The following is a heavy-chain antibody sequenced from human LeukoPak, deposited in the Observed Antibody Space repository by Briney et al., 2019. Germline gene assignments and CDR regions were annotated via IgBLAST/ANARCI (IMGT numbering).Heavy chain of an antibody. J-gene: IGHJ6*03. V-gene: IGHV3-66*01. D-gene: IGHD5-24*01. CDR2: IYSGGST. CDR1: GFTVSSNY. Sequence: GGSLRLSCAASGFTVSSNYMSWVRQAPGKGLEWVSVIYSGGSTYYADSVKGRFTISRDNSKNTLYLQMNSLRAEDTAVYYCARDPREYYYYYYMDVWGKGTTVTVSS. CDR3: ARDPREYYYYYYMDV.